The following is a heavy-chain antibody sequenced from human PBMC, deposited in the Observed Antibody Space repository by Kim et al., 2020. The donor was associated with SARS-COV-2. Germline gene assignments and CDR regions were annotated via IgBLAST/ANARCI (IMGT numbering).Heavy chain of an antibody. J-gene: IGHJ4*02. CDR1: GFTFSSYA. V-gene: IGHV3-30*04. D-gene: IGHD3-22*01. CDR3: ARSSGYYLLDY. CDR2: IAYYGSNK. Sequence: GGSLRLSCAASGFTFSSYAMHWVRQAPGKGLDFFCFIAYYGSNKYYADSVKGRFTISRDNSKNTLYLQMNSQRAEDTAVNYCARSSGYYLLDYWGQGTLVTVSS.